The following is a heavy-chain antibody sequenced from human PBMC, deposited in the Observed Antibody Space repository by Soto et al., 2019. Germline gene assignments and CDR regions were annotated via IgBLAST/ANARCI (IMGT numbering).Heavy chain of an antibody. CDR2: IYYSGST. CDR3: ARGRGYYGSGRVGYFDY. CDR1: GGSISSGDYY. Sequence: KPSETLSLTCTVSGGSISSGDYYWSWIRQPPGKGLEWIGYIYYSGSTYYNPSLKSRVTISVDTSKNQFSLKLSSVTAADTAVYYCARGRGYYGSGRVGYFDYWGQGTLVTVSS. J-gene: IGHJ4*02. V-gene: IGHV4-30-4*01. D-gene: IGHD3-10*01.